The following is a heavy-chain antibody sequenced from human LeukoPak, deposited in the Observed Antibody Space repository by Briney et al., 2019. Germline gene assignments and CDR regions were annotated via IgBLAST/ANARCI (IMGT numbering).Heavy chain of an antibody. D-gene: IGHD5-18*01. CDR2: IRYDGSSK. V-gene: IGHV3-30*02. CDR3: AKGSREKYSYGLDAFDI. CDR1: GFTFSSYG. J-gene: IGHJ3*02. Sequence: GGSLRLSCAASGFTFSSYGMHWVRQAPGKGLEWVAFIRYDGSSKYYADSVKGRFTISRDNSKNTLYLQMNSLRAEDTAVYYCAKGSREKYSYGLDAFDIWGQGTMVTVSS.